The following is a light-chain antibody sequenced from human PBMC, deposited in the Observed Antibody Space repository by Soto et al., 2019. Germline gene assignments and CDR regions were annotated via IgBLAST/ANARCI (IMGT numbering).Light chain of an antibody. V-gene: IGKV3-11*01. J-gene: IGKJ5*01. CDR1: QSVSSY. Sequence: VVTQSPAPLALSPGERATPYCRTSQSVSSYLAWYQQKPGQAPRLLIYDAANSATGITARFSGSGSGTDFSRTISSLEPEDFAVYYCQQRSNCPPHTFGQGTRLEIK. CDR2: DAA. CDR3: QQRSNCPPHT.